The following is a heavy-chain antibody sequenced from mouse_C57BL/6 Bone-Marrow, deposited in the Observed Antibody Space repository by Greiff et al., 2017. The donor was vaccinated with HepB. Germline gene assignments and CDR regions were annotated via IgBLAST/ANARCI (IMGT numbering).Heavy chain of an antibody. J-gene: IGHJ2*01. CDR3: ARRSGIYYYGSSPYFDY. V-gene: IGHV1-64*01. D-gene: IGHD1-1*01. CDR1: GYTFTSYW. Sequence: QVQLQQPGAELVKPGASVKLSCKASGYTFTSYWIHWVKQRPGQGLEWIGMIHPNSGSTNYNEKFNSKATLTVDKSSSTAYMQLSSLTSEDSAVYYCARRSGIYYYGSSPYFDYWGQGTTLTVSS. CDR2: IHPNSGST.